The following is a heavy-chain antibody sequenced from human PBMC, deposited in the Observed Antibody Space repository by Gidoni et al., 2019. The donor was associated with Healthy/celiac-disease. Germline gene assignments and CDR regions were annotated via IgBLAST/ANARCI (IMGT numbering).Heavy chain of an antibody. D-gene: IGHD2-2*01. Sequence: EVQLVQSGAEVKKPGESLRISCKGSGYSFHSYWISWVRQMPGKGLEWMGRIDPSDSYTNYSPSFQGHVTISADKSISTAYLQWSSLKASDTAMYYCARQEYFSGPAAMYGMDVWGQGTTVTVSS. J-gene: IGHJ6*02. CDR2: IDPSDSYT. V-gene: IGHV5-10-1*01. CDR3: ARQEYFSGPAAMYGMDV. CDR1: GYSFHSYW.